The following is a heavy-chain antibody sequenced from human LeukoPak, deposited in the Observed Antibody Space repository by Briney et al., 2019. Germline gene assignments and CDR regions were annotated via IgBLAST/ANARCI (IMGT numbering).Heavy chain of an antibody. CDR3: ARDSDYGDNNWLDP. CDR2: ITTSGSTT. CDR1: GFTVSNYC. D-gene: IGHD4-17*01. J-gene: IGHJ5*02. Sequence: PGGSLRLSCAASGFTVSNYCMTWIRQAPGKGLEWVSYITTSGSTTSYAYSVKGRFTISRDNAKNSLYLQMNSLRVEDTAVYYCARDSDYGDNNWLDPWGQGTLVTVSS. V-gene: IGHV3-11*01.